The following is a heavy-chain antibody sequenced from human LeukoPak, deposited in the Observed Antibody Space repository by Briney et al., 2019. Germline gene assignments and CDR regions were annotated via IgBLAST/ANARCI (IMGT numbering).Heavy chain of an antibody. V-gene: IGHV1-2*02. CDR2: INPNSGGT. CDR1: GYTFTGYY. J-gene: IGHJ4*02. D-gene: IGHD2-15*01. CDR3: ARAGGGSFRFDY. Sequence: ASVKVSCKASGYTFTGYYMHWVRQAPGQGLEWMGWINPNSGGTNYAQKFQGRVTMTGDTSISTAYMELSRLRSDDTAVYYCARAGGGSFRFDYWGQGTLVTVSS.